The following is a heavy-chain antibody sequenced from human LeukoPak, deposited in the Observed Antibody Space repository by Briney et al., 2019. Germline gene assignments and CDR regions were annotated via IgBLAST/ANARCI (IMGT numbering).Heavy chain of an antibody. CDR1: GSSITNDY. CDR2: IYYSGST. J-gene: IGHJ3*02. D-gene: IGHD3-22*01. Sequence: SETLSLTCAVSGSSITNDYWSWIRQPPGKGLEWIGHIYYSGSTNYNPSLRSRVTISEDTSENRIFLRLSSVTAADTAVYFCARGFTVMDAFGIWGPGSMVAVSS. CDR3: ARGFTVMDAFGI. V-gene: IGHV4-59*01.